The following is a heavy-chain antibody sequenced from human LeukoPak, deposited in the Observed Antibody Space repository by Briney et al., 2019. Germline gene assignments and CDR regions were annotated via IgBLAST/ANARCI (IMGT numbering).Heavy chain of an antibody. D-gene: IGHD6-19*01. V-gene: IGHV1-69*13. Sequence: SAKVSCKASGGTFSSYAISWVRQAPGQGLEWMGGIIPIFGTANYAQKFQGRVTITADESTSTAYIELSSLRSEDTAVYYCARYSSGWYLDYYYGMDVWGQGTTVTVSS. J-gene: IGHJ6*02. CDR1: GGTFSSYA. CDR2: IIPIFGTA. CDR3: ARYSSGWYLDYYYGMDV.